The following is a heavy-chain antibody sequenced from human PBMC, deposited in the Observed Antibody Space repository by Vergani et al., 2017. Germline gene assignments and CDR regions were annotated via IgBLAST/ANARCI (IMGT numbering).Heavy chain of an antibody. V-gene: IGHV4-34*01. CDR2: INHSGST. D-gene: IGHD3-22*01. CDR3: ARAKAEYYYDSSGYTLDY. J-gene: IGHJ4*02. Sequence: QVQLQQWGAGLLKPSETLSLTCAVYGGSFSGYYWSWIRQPPGKGLEWIGEINHSGSTNYNPSLKSRVTISVDTSKNQFSLKLSSVTAADTAVYYCARAKAEYYYDSSGYTLDYWGQGTLVTVSS. CDR1: GGSFSGYY.